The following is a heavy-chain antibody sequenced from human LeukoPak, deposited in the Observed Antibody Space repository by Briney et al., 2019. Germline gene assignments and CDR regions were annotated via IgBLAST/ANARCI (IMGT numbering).Heavy chain of an antibody. V-gene: IGHV4-59*01. CDR2: MYYSGST. Sequence: PSETLSLTCTVSGGSISSYYWSWIRQPPGKGLEWIGYMYYSGSTNYNPPLKSRVTISVDTSKNQFSLSLSSVTAADTAVYYCARLRRAGWLEYYFDYWGQGTLVTVSS. J-gene: IGHJ4*02. CDR1: GGSISSYY. CDR3: ARLRRAGWLEYYFDY. D-gene: IGHD5-12*01.